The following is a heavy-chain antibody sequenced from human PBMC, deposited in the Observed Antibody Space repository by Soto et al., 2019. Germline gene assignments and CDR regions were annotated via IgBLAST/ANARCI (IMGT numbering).Heavy chain of an antibody. Sequence: EVQLLESGGGLVQPGGSLRLSCAASGFTFSNYGMSWVRQAPGKGLEWVSGISGGGGSTYYADSVKGRFTISRDNSMHTLYLQMHSLRAEDTAVYYCAIDIRHYMDVWGKGTTVTVSS. CDR2: ISGGGGST. D-gene: IGHD4-17*01. CDR3: AIDIRHYMDV. V-gene: IGHV3-23*01. CDR1: GFTFSNYG. J-gene: IGHJ6*03.